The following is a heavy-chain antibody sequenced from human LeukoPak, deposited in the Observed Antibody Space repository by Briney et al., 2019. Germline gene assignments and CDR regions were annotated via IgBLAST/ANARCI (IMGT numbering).Heavy chain of an antibody. J-gene: IGHJ6*02. CDR2: FDPEDGET. CDR3: ATDRSVTTIDYYYYGMDV. Sequence: ASVKVSCKVSGYTLTELSMHWVRQAPGKGLEWMGGFDPEDGETIYAQKFQGRVTMTEDTSTDTAYMELSSLRCEDTAVYYCATDRSVTTIDYYYYGMDVWGQGTTVTVSS. D-gene: IGHD4-17*01. CDR1: GYTLTELS. V-gene: IGHV1-24*01.